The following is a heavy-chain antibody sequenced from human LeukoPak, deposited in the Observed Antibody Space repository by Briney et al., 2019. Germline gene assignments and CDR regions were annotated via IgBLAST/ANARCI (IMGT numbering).Heavy chain of an antibody. CDR2: IWYDGSNK. J-gene: IGHJ4*02. CDR3: ARDVSSSSFDY. CDR1: GFTLSSYG. D-gene: IGHD2-2*01. V-gene: IGHV3-33*01. Sequence: PGGSLRLSCAASGFTLSSYGMHWVRQAPGKGLEWVAVIWYDGSNKYYADSVKGRFTISRDNSKNTLYLQMNSLRAEDTAVYYCARDVSSSSFDYWGQGTLVTVSS.